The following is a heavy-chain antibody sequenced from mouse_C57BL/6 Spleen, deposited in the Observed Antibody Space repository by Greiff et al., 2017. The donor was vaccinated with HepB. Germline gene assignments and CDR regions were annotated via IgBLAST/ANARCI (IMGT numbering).Heavy chain of an antibody. J-gene: IGHJ1*03. CDR3: ARHHWDVDWYFDV. CDR1: GFTFSSYG. D-gene: IGHD4-1*01. Sequence: EVQVVESGGDLVKPGGSLKLSCAASGFTFSSYGMSWVRQTPDKRLEWVATISSGGSYTYYPDSVKGRFTISRDNAKNTLYLQMSSLKSEDTAMYYCARHHWDVDWYFDVWGTGTTVTVSS. V-gene: IGHV5-6*01. CDR2: ISSGGSYT.